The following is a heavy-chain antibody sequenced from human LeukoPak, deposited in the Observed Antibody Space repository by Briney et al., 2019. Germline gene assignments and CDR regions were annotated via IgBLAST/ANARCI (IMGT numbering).Heavy chain of an antibody. V-gene: IGHV1-69*05. D-gene: IGHD3-22*01. CDR3: ARVGYYDRQPSDY. CDR1: GGTFSSYA. CDR2: IIPIFGTA. J-gene: IGHJ4*02. Sequence: ASVKVSCKASGGTFSSYAISWVRQAPGQGLEWMGGIIPIFGTANCAQRFQGRVTITTDESTSTAYMELSSLRSEDTAVYYCARVGYYDRQPSDYWGQGTLVTVSS.